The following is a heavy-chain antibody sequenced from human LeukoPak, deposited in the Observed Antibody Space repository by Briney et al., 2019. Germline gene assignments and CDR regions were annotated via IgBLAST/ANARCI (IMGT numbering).Heavy chain of an antibody. CDR1: GFTFSSYA. CDR2: ISGSGGST. CDR3: ASQKENFYDSSGNK. D-gene: IGHD3-22*01. V-gene: IGHV3-23*01. J-gene: IGHJ4*02. Sequence: GGSLRLSCAASGFTFSSYAMSWVRQAPGKGLEWVSAISGSGGSTYYADSVKGRFTISRDNSKNTLYMQMNSLKAEDTAVYFCASQKENFYDSSGNKWGQGALVTVSS.